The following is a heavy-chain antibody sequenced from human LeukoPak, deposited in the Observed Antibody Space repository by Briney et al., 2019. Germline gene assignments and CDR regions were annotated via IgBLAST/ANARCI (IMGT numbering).Heavy chain of an antibody. J-gene: IGHJ5*02. CDR1: GYSFTSYW. Sequence: GESLKISCKGSGYSFTSYWISWVRQMPGKGLEWMGRIDPSDSYTNYSPSFQGHVTISADKSISTAYLQWSSLKASDTAMYYCARLESSSSSSGSWFDPWGQGTLVTVSS. CDR2: IDPSDSYT. V-gene: IGHV5-10-1*01. CDR3: ARLESSSSSSGSWFDP. D-gene: IGHD6-6*01.